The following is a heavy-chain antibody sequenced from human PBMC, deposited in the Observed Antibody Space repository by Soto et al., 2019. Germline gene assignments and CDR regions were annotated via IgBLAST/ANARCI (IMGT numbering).Heavy chain of an antibody. J-gene: IGHJ4*02. V-gene: IGHV1-8*01. D-gene: IGHD3-10*01. Sequence: GASVKVSCKASGYTFTSYDINWVRQATGQGLEWMGWMNPNSGNTGYAQKFQGRVTMTRNTSISTAYMELSSLRSEDTAVYYCARAYRMWGVILMVYWGQGTLVTVSS. CDR3: ARAYRMWGVILMVY. CDR1: GYTFTSYD. CDR2: MNPNSGNT.